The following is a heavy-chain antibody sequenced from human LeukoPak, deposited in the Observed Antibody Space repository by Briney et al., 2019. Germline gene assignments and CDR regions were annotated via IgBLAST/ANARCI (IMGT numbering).Heavy chain of an antibody. CDR2: IIPILGIA. Sequence: SVKVSCKASGGTFSSYAISWVRQAPGQGLEWVGRIIPILGIANYAKTFEGRVTITADKSTSTAYMELSSLRSEDTALDYCARDNLAPSGVKYFHLWGPGTLVTVSS. CDR3: ARDNLAPSGVKYFHL. J-gene: IGHJ1*01. V-gene: IGHV1-69*04. CDR1: GGTFSSYA.